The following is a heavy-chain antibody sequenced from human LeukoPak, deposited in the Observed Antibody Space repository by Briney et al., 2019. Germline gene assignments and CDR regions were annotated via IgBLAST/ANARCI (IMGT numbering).Heavy chain of an antibody. V-gene: IGHV3-23*01. Sequence: GGSLRLSCAASGFIFNKHAMIWVRQAPGKGLEGVSGLSGSGGSTDYADSVKGRFTVSRDTSKNTLFLQMNSLSAEDTAIYYCAKEGDYGPADYWGQGTLVTVSS. CDR2: LSGSGGST. D-gene: IGHD4/OR15-4a*01. CDR1: GFIFNKHA. J-gene: IGHJ4*02. CDR3: AKEGDYGPADY.